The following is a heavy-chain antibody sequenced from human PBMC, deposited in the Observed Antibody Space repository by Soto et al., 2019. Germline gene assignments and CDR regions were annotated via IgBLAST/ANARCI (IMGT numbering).Heavy chain of an antibody. Sequence: PSETLSLTCTVSGGSISSGGYYWSWIRQHPGKGLEWIGYIYYSGSTYYNPSLKSRVTISVDTSKNQFSLKLSSVTAADTAVYYCARAIPEIRSYVYYFDDWGQGTLVTVSS. CDR2: IYYSGST. V-gene: IGHV4-31*03. J-gene: IGHJ4*02. CDR3: ARAIPEIRSYVYYFDD. D-gene: IGHD1-26*01. CDR1: GGSISSGGYY.